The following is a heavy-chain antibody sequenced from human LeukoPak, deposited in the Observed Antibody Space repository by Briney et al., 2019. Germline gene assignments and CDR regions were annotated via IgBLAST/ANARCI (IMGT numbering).Heavy chain of an antibody. D-gene: IGHD7-27*01. CDR1: GFTFSTYG. CDR2: ISYDGSNK. CDR3: AKDWGNWGYGYYFDH. J-gene: IGHJ4*02. V-gene: IGHV3-30*18. Sequence: PGGSLRLSCAASGFTFSTYGMHWVRQAPGKGLEWVAVISYDGSNKYYADSVKGRLTISRDNSKNTLYLQMNSLRAEDTAVYYCAKDWGNWGYGYYFDHWGQGTLVTVSS.